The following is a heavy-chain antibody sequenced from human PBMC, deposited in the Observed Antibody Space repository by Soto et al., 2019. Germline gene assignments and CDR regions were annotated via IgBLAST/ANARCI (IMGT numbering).Heavy chain of an antibody. CDR2: ISYDGSNK. CDR3: AKGQYCSGGSCYFNPSDY. J-gene: IGHJ4*02. V-gene: IGHV3-30*18. Sequence: QVQLVESGGGVVQPGRSLRLSCAASGFTFSSFGVHWVRQAPGKGLEWVAVISYDGSNKKYADSVKGRFTISRDNSKNTLYLQMNSLRVEDTAVYYCAKGQYCSGGSCYFNPSDYWGQGSLVTVSS. D-gene: IGHD2-15*01. CDR1: GFTFSSFG.